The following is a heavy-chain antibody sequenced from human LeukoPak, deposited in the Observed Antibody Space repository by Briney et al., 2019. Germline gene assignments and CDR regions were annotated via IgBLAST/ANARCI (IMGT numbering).Heavy chain of an antibody. D-gene: IGHD3-10*01. CDR2: MRSKANRYAT. J-gene: IGHJ4*02. CDR1: GFTFSGSA. Sequence: GGSLRLSCAASGFTFSGSAMHWVRQASGKGLEGVGRMRSKANRYATAYAASVKGSFTISRDDSKNTAYLQMNSRKPEDTAVYYCTSHSNYYGSGSSFDYWGQGTLVTVSS. CDR3: TSHSNYYGSGSSFDY. V-gene: IGHV3-73*01.